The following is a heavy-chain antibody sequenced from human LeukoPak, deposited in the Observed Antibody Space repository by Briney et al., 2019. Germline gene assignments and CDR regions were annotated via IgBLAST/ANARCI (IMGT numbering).Heavy chain of an antibody. Sequence: GGSLRLSCAASGFTVNKYWMTWVRQAPGKGLEWVGNVSQDGTENYYVGSVKGRFNIYRDKDKSSLYLNMNSLRAEDTAVYDCERSKAGGYWGQGTLVIVST. CDR1: GFTVNKYW. D-gene: IGHD3-10*01. J-gene: IGHJ4*02. CDR2: VSQDGTEN. V-gene: IGHV3-7*01. CDR3: ERSKAGGY.